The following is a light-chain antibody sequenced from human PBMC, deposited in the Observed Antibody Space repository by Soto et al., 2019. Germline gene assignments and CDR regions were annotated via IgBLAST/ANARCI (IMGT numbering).Light chain of an antibody. V-gene: IGKV3-20*01. J-gene: IGKJ2*01. CDR1: QSVSSSY. Sequence: EIVLTQSPGTLSLSPGERATLSCRASQSVSSSYLAWYQQKPGQAPRLLIYGASSRATGIPDRFSGSGSGRDFTLTISRLEPEDFAVYYCQQYGSSLSMYTFGQGTKLEMK. CDR2: GAS. CDR3: QQYGSSLSMYT.